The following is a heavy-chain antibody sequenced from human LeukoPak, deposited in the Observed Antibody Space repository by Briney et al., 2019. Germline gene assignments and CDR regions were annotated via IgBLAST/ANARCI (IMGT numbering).Heavy chain of an antibody. J-gene: IGHJ4*02. Sequence: GASVKVSCKASGYSFTDHYLHLLRPAPGQGLEWMAWIHPKTGVTNYAERFQGRLSLTRDTSISTLYMELNSLTSDDTAVYYCARDHNWGPDYWGQGTLVTVSS. D-gene: IGHD7-27*01. CDR3: ARDHNWGPDY. V-gene: IGHV1-2*02. CDR2: IHPKTGVT. CDR1: GYSFTDHY.